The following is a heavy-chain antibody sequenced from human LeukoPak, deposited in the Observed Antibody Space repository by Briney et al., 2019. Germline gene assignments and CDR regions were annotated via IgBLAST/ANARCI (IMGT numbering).Heavy chain of an antibody. CDR1: GFTLSAYT. J-gene: IGHJ4*02. V-gene: IGHV3-21*06. CDR2: LTRGGDNDI. CDR3: VRDAFGAHFDY. D-gene: IGHD3-16*01. Sequence: PGGSLRLSCIASGFTLSAYTMNWVRQAPGKGLEWVSTLTRGGDNDIHYADSVKGRFTISRDNSKNSLYPQMNSLRADDTAVYYCVRDAFGAHFDYWGQGTLVTVSS.